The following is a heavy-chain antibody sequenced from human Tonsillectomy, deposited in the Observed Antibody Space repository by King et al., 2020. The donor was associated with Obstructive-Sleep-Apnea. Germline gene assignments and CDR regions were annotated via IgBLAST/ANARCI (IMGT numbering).Heavy chain of an antibody. J-gene: IGHJ4*02. CDR2: IYISGSTSEST. D-gene: IGHD4-23*01. Sequence: VQLQESGPGLVKPSETLSLICTVSGGSISGYYWSWIRQSAGKGLEWIARIYISGSTSESTSPNPSLKSRVTMSADMSKNQFSLELTSVTAADTAVYYCARQGDGGNFEDYWGQGTLVTVSS. CDR1: GGSISGYY. V-gene: IGHV4-4*07. CDR3: ARQGDGGNFEDY.